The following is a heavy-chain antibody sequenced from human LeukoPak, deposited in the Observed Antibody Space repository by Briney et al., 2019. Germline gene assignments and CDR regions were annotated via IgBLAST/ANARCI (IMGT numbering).Heavy chain of an antibody. D-gene: IGHD3-10*01. V-gene: IGHV4-34*01. CDR3: ASAPQLLRAYY. Sequence: SETLSLTCAVYGGSFSGYYWSWIRQPPGKGLEWIGYIYHSGSTYYNPSLKSRVTISVDTSKNQFSLKLSSVTAADTAVYYCASAPQLLRAYYWGQGTLVTVSS. J-gene: IGHJ4*02. CDR1: GGSFSGYY. CDR2: IYHSGST.